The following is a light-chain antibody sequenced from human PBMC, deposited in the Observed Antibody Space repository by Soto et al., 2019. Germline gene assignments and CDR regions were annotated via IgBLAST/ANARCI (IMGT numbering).Light chain of an antibody. CDR3: QQSNSTPLT. CDR1: QSISNF. J-gene: IGKJ4*01. V-gene: IGKV1-39*01. Sequence: DIQMTQSPSSLSASVGDRVTITCRASQSISNFLNWYQQKPGKAPKLLLYAASSLQSGVPGRFSGSGSGTEFTITISSVQPEDFATYDCQQSNSTPLTFGGGTKVEIK. CDR2: AAS.